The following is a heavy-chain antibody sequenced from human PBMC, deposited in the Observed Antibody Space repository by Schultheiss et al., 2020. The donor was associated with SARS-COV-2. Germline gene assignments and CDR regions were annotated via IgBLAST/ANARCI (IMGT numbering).Heavy chain of an antibody. CDR2: INPNSGGT. Sequence: ASVKVSCKASGYTFTSYDINWVRQAPGQGLEWMGRINPNSGGTNYAQKFQGRVTMTRDTSISTAYMELSRLRSDDTAVYYCAREGGSGYHYYYYYMDVWGKGTTVTVSS. D-gene: IGHD3-22*01. CDR3: AREGGSGYHYYYYYMDV. J-gene: IGHJ6*03. CDR1: GYTFTSYD. V-gene: IGHV1-2*06.